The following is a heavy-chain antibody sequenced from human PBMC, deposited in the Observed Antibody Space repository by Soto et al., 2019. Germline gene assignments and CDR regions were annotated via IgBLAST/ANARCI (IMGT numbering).Heavy chain of an antibody. D-gene: IGHD5-12*01. CDR3: ATGLRDGWSFDL. CDR2: INWNGGST. Sequence: EVQLVESGGGVVRPGGSLRLSCAASGFTFDDYGMTWVRQVPGKGLEWVSRINWNGGSTGYADSVKGRFTISRDNAKNSLYLQMNSLRADDTALYYCATGLRDGWSFDLWGRGTLVTFSS. V-gene: IGHV3-20*04. CDR1: GFTFDDYG. J-gene: IGHJ2*01.